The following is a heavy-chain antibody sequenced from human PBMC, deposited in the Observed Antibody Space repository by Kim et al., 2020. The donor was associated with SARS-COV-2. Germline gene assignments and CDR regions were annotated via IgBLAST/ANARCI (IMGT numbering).Heavy chain of an antibody. CDR1: GGSISSGGYY. V-gene: IGHV4-31*03. D-gene: IGHD3-10*01. CDR2: IYYSGST. J-gene: IGHJ4*02. CDR3: ARGGITMVRGVISPPDY. Sequence: SETLSLTCTVSGGSISSGGYYWSWIRQHPGKGLEWIGYIYYSGSTYYNPSLKSRVTISVDTSKNQFSLKLSSVTAADTAVYYCARGGITMVRGVISPPDYWGQGTLVTVSS.